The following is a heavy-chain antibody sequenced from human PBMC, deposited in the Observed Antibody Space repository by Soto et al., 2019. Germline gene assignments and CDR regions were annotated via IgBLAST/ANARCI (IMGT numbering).Heavy chain of an antibody. CDR3: ARDKSTDFWSGYYTYYYYGMDV. CDR2: IKQDGSEK. Sequence: GGSLRLSCAASGFTFSSYWMSWVRQAPWKGLEWVANIKQDGSEKYYVDSVKGRFTISRDNAKNSLYLQMNSLRAEDTAVYCCARDKSTDFWSGYYTYYYYGMDVWGQGTTVTL. D-gene: IGHD3-3*01. CDR1: GFTFSSYW. V-gene: IGHV3-7*01. J-gene: IGHJ6*02.